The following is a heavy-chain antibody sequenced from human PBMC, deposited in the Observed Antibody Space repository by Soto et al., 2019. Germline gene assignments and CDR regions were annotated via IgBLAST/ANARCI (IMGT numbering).Heavy chain of an antibody. Sequence: SETLSLTCTVSGGSISSGGYYWSWIRQHPGKGLEWIGYIYYSGSTYYNPSLKSRVTISVDTSKNQFSLKLSSVTAADTAVYYCARDEKVGANQDYYYYGMDVWGQGTTVTVSS. CDR2: IYYSGST. CDR3: ARDEKVGANQDYYYYGMDV. J-gene: IGHJ6*02. V-gene: IGHV4-31*03. D-gene: IGHD1-26*01. CDR1: GGSISSGGYY.